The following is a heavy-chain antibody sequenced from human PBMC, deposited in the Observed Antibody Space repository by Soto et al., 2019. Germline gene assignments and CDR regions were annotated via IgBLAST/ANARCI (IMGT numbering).Heavy chain of an antibody. Sequence: QVQLLQSGAEVKKPGASVKVSCKASGYAFVSYAIIWGRQAPGQGLEWMGWVNPYSGDTNYAQKLQGRVFMTTDTDTSTAYMDLRSLRSDDTAVYYCARARWDSSSSEGDDYWGQGTRVTVS. J-gene: IGHJ4*02. CDR2: VNPYSGDT. V-gene: IGHV1-18*01. D-gene: IGHD6-6*01. CDR1: GYAFVSYA. CDR3: ARARWDSSSSEGDDY.